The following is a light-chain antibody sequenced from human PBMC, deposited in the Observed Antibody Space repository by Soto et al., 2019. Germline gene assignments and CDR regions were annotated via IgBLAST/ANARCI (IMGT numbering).Light chain of an antibody. CDR2: GNS. Sequence: QSVLTQPPSGSGAAGQRVTISCTRSSSNIGAGYDVHWYQQLPGTAPKLLIYGNSNRPSGVPDRFSGSKSGTSASLAITGLQAEDEADYYCQSYDSSLSGWVFGTGTKVTVL. V-gene: IGLV1-40*01. CDR1: SSNIGAGYD. CDR3: QSYDSSLSGWV. J-gene: IGLJ1*01.